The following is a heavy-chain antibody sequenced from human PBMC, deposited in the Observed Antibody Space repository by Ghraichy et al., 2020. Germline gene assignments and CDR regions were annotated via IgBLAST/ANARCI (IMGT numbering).Heavy chain of an antibody. CDR3: ARENGYYGDYFDY. J-gene: IGHJ4*02. V-gene: IGHV3-7*03. CDR1: GFIFSGYW. CDR2: IKQDESEK. Sequence: GGSLRLSCAASGFIFSGYWMSWVRQAPGKGLEWVANIKQDESEKYYVDSVKGRFTISRDNAKHSVYLQMNSLRAEDTAVYYCARENGYYGDYFDYWGQGTLVTVSS. D-gene: IGHD4-17*01.